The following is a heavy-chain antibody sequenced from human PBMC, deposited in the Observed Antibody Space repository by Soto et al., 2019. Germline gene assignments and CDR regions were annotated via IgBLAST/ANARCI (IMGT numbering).Heavy chain of an antibody. CDR1: GFIFSDHY. V-gene: IGHV3-72*01. D-gene: IGHD6-19*01. CDR3: TRSGFYDACHI. J-gene: IGHJ3*02. Sequence: EGQVVESGGGLVQPGGSLRLSCAASGFIFSDHYMDWVRQAPGKGLEWVGRIRDKGRGSTTEYAASVKGRVTISRDDSENSLYLQMNSLQTEDTAVYYCTRSGFYDACHIWGQGTMVTVSS. CDR2: IRDKGRGSTT.